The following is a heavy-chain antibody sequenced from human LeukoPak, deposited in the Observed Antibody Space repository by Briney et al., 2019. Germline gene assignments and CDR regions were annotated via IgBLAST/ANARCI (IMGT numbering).Heavy chain of an antibody. CDR3: ARGGYSGYDFYGDYYYYYMDV. V-gene: IGHV3-66*01. CDR1: EFSVGSNY. J-gene: IGHJ6*03. D-gene: IGHD5-12*01. CDR2: IYSGGST. Sequence: GGSLRLSCAASEFSVGSNYMTWVRQAPGKGLEWVSVIYSGGSTYYADSVKGRFTISRDNSKNTLYLQMNSLRAEDTAVYYCARGGYSGYDFYGDYYYYYMDVWGKGTTVTISS.